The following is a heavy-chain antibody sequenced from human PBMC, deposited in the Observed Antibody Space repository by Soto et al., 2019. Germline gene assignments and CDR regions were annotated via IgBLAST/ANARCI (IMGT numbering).Heavy chain of an antibody. Sequence: PGVSLRLSCAASGCTFSSYAMSWVRQAPGKGLGWVSAISGSGGSTYYADSVKSRFTISRDNSKNTLYLQMNSLRAEDTAVYYCARVSIAAAEIDYWGQGTLVTVSS. CDR2: ISGSGGST. J-gene: IGHJ4*02. V-gene: IGHV3-23*01. D-gene: IGHD6-13*01. CDR1: GCTFSSYA. CDR3: ARVSIAAAEIDY.